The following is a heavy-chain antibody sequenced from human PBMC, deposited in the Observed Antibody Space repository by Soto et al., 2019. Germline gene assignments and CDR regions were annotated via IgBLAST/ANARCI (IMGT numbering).Heavy chain of an antibody. CDR1: AFTFSSYG. CDR2: ISYDGSNK. Sequence: GGSLRLSCAASAFTFSSYGMHWVRQAPGKGLEWVAVISYDGSNKYYADSVKGRFTISRDNSKNTLYLQMNSLRAEDTAVYYCAKEHCSSTSCPSDSFDYWGQGTLVTVSS. J-gene: IGHJ4*02. D-gene: IGHD2-2*01. V-gene: IGHV3-30*18. CDR3: AKEHCSSTSCPSDSFDY.